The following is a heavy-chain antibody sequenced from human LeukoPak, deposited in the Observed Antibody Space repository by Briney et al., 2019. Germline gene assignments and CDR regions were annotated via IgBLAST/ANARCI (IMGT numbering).Heavy chain of an antibody. CDR2: IYSGGST. CDR1: AFTVSSNY. V-gene: IGHV3-53*01. D-gene: IGHD3-10*01. J-gene: IGHJ6*03. CDR3: ARDGWYYGSGSWYMDV. Sequence: GGSLRLSCAASAFTVSSNYMSWVRQAPGKGLEWVSVIYSGGSTYYADSVKGRFTISRDNSKNTLYLQMNSLGAEDTAVYYCARDGWYYGSGSWYMDVWGKGTTVTVSS.